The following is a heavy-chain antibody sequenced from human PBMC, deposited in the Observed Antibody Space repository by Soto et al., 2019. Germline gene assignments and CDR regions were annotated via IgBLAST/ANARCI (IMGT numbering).Heavy chain of an antibody. CDR1: GFSFSDYG. Sequence: QVQLGESGGGVVQPGRSLRLSCAASGFSFSDYGMHWVRQAPGKGLEWVAVISSDESSKYYADSVKGRFTISRDNSKNTLYLQMNSLRPEDTAGYYCAKEGGNSYYYYGMDVWGQGTTATVS. V-gene: IGHV3-30*18. CDR3: AKEGGNSYYYYGMDV. D-gene: IGHD2-21*02. J-gene: IGHJ6*02. CDR2: ISSDESSK.